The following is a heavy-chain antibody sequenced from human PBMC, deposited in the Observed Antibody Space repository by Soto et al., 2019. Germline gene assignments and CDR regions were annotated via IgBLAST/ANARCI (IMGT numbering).Heavy chain of an antibody. V-gene: IGHV3-33*01. CDR3: ARDKGGQFRIYDY. CDR2: IWYDGSNK. D-gene: IGHD2-15*01. CDR1: GFTFSSYG. J-gene: IGHJ4*02. Sequence: GGSLRLSCAASGFTFSSYGMHWVRQAPGKGLEWVAVIWYDGSNKYYADSVKGRFTISRDNSKNTLYLQMNSLRAEDTAVYYCARDKGGQFRIYDYWGQGTLVTVSS.